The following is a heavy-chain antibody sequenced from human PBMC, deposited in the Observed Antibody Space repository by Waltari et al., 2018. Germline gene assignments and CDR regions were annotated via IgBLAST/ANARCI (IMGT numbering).Heavy chain of an antibody. Sequence: QVQLVESGGGVVQPGRSLRLSCAASGFTFSRYGLPWARQAPGKGLEWVAVIWYDGSNKYYADSVKGRFTISRDNSKNTLYLQMNSLRAEDTAMYYCAKSEGAAAGLIDYWGQGTLVTVSS. V-gene: IGHV3-33*08. D-gene: IGHD6-13*01. CDR2: IWYDGSNK. J-gene: IGHJ4*02. CDR1: GFTFSRYG. CDR3: AKSEGAAAGLIDY.